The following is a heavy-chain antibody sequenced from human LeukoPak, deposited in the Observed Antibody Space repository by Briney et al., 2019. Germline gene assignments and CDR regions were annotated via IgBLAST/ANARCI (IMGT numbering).Heavy chain of an antibody. D-gene: IGHD3-22*01. J-gene: IGHJ4*02. CDR1: GFTFSDYY. CDR3: AKDPNYYDSSDY. CDR2: ISSSGSTI. V-gene: IGHV3-11*01. Sequence: PGGSLRLSCAASGFTFSDYYMSWIRQAPGKGLEWVSYISSSGSTIYYADSVKGRFTISRDNAKNSLYLQMNSLRAEDTAVYYCAKDPNYYDSSDYWGQGTLVTVSS.